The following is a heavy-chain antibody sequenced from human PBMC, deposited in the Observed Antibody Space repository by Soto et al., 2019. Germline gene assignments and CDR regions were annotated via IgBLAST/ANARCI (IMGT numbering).Heavy chain of an antibody. V-gene: IGHV3-74*01. CDR3: ARGERGRFDH. D-gene: IGHD1-26*01. CDR1: GFTFDYYW. Sequence: EVQLVESGGGLVQPGESLRLSCAASGFTFDYYWMHWVRQAPGKGLVWVSRVHSDGTTTTYADSVKGRFTIARDNARNTVSLEMSSLRVEGTAIYYGARGERGRFDHWGQGTMVTFSS. J-gene: IGHJ3*01. CDR2: VHSDGTTT.